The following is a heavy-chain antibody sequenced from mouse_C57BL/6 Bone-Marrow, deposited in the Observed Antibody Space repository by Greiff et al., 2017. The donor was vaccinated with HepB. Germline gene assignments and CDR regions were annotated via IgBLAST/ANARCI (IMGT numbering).Heavy chain of an antibody. J-gene: IGHJ4*01. V-gene: IGHV1-64*01. CDR3: ARDGSANYDAMDY. D-gene: IGHD1-1*01. Sequence: QVQLQQPGAELVKPGASVKLSCKASGFTFTSYWMHWVKQRPGQGLEWIGMIHPNSGSTNYNEKFKSKATLTVDKSSSTAYMQLSSLTSEDSAVYYCARDGSANYDAMDYWGQGTSVTVSS. CDR1: GFTFTSYW. CDR2: IHPNSGST.